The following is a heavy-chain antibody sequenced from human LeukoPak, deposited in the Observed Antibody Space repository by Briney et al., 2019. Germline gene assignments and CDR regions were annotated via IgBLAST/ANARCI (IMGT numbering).Heavy chain of an antibody. J-gene: IGHJ4*02. Sequence: GASVKVSCKASGYTFTSYYMHWVRQAPGQGLEWMGIINPSGGSTSYAQKFQGRVTMTRDMSTSTVYMELSSLRSEDTAVYYCAGSSGTYMLDYWGQGTLVTVSS. CDR2: INPSGGST. D-gene: IGHD6-25*01. V-gene: IGHV1-46*01. CDR3: AGSSGTYMLDY. CDR1: GYTFTSYY.